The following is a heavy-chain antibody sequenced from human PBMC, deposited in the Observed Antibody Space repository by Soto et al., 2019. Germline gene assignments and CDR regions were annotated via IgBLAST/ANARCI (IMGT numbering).Heavy chain of an antibody. CDR1: GFTFSSYA. Sequence: GGSLRLSCAASGFTFSSYAMSWVRQAPGKGLEWVSAISGSGGSTYYADSVKGRFTISRDNSKNTLYLQMNSLRAEDTAVYYCAKDDLVGATNHDAFDIWGQGTMVTVSS. V-gene: IGHV3-23*01. D-gene: IGHD1-26*01. J-gene: IGHJ3*02. CDR2: ISGSGGST. CDR3: AKDDLVGATNHDAFDI.